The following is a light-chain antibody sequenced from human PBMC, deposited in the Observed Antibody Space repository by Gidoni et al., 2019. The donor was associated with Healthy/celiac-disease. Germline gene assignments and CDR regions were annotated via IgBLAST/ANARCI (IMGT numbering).Light chain of an antibody. J-gene: IGKJ5*01. CDR2: LGS. CDR3: MQALQTPEVT. V-gene: IGKV2-28*01. Sequence: DIVMTQPPLSLPVTPGEPASISCRSSQSLLHSNGYNYLDWYLQKPGQSPQLLIYLGSNRASGVPDRFSGSGSGTDFTLKISRVEAEDVGVYYCMQALQTPEVTFGQXTRLEIK. CDR1: QSLLHSNGYNY.